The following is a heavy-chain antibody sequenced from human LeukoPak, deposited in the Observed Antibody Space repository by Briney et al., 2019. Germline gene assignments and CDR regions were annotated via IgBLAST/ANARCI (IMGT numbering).Heavy chain of an antibody. J-gene: IGHJ4*02. V-gene: IGHV3-11*01. CDR3: ARQGSEIDY. CDR2: ISSSGDTI. CDR1: GFTLSHYY. Sequence: PGGSLRLSCAASGFTLSHYYMTWIRQAPRKGLEWLSCISSSGDTIYYADSAKGRFTVSRDNAENSLYLQMNSLRAEDTAMYYCARQGSEIDYWGQGTLVTVSS.